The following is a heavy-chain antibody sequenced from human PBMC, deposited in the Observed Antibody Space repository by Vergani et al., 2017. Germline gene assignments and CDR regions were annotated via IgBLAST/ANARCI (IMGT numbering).Heavy chain of an antibody. CDR1: GYTFTSYY. V-gene: IGHV1-46*01. D-gene: IGHD3-22*01. J-gene: IGHJ4*02. CDR2: INPSGGST. CDR3: ARIYYDSSGYFQYFDY. Sequence: QVQLVQSGAEVKKPGASVKVSCKASGYTFTSYYMHWVRQAPGQGLEWMGIINPSGGSTSYAQKFQGRVTMTRDTSTSTVYMELSSLRSEDTAVYYCARIYYDSSGYFQYFDYWGQGTLVTVSS.